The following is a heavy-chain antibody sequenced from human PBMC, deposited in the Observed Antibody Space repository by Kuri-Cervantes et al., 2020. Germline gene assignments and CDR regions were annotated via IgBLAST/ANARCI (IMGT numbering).Heavy chain of an antibody. D-gene: IGHD6-13*01. Sequence: GESLKISCAASGFTFSSYGMHWVRQAPGKGLEWVAVIPYDGSNKYYADSVKGRFTISRDNSKNTLYLQMNSLRAEDTAVYYCARTPFIAAVGGWFDPWGQGTLVTVSS. CDR1: GFTFSSYG. V-gene: IGHV3-30*03. CDR2: IPYDGSNK. CDR3: ARTPFIAAVGGWFDP. J-gene: IGHJ5*02.